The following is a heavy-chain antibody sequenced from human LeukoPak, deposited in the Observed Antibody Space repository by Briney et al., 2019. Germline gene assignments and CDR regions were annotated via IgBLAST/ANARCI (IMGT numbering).Heavy chain of an antibody. J-gene: IGHJ4*02. D-gene: IGHD1-26*01. CDR3: ARGRSKRELLNIGF. Sequence: SETLSLTCAVYGGSFSGYYWSWIRQPPGKGLEWIGEINHSGSTNYNPSPKSRVTISVDTSKNKFSLKLSSVTAADTAVYYCARGRSKRELLNIGFWGQGTLVTVSS. V-gene: IGHV4-34*01. CDR1: GGSFSGYY. CDR2: INHSGST.